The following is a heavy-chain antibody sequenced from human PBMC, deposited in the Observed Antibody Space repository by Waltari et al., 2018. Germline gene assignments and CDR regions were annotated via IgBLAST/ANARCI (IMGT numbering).Heavy chain of an antibody. CDR1: GYTFTAYY. D-gene: IGHD4-4*01. V-gene: IGHV1-2*02. J-gene: IGHJ4*02. CDR2: INPRSGET. Sequence: QEHLVQSGAEVKKPGASVRVSCKASGYTFTAYYIHWVRQAPGQGLGWMGWINPRSGETKYAQKFDGRVTMTRDTSINTAYMELSSLLFDDTAVYYCAREGSHLTTVNDYWGQGTLVIVSS. CDR3: AREGSHLTTVNDY.